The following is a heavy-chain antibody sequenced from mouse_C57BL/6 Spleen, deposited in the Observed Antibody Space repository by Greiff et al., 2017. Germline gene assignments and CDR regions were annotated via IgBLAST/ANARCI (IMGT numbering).Heavy chain of an antibody. V-gene: IGHV5-17*01. CDR2: ISSGSSTI. CDR3: ARPYYYGRGPFYAMDY. J-gene: IGHJ2*01. CDR1: GFTFSDYG. Sequence: DVHLVESGGGLVKPGGSLKLSCAASGFTFSDYGMHWVRQAPEKGLEWVAYISSGSSTIYYADTVKGRFTISRDNAKNTLFLQMTSLRSEDTAMYYCARPYYYGRGPFYAMDYWGQGTTLTVSS. D-gene: IGHD1-1*01.